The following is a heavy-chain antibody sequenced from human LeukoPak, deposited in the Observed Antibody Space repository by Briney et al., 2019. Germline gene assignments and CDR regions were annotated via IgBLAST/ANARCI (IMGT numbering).Heavy chain of an antibody. V-gene: IGHV1-69*06. Sequence: SVKVSCKASGGPFSTYAISWVRQAPGQGLEWMGGIIPIFGTTNYAQKFQGRVTITADKSTSTAYMELSSLRSEDTAVYYCARVPRGEGSSWYGEDYYYYMDVWGKGTTVTVSS. J-gene: IGHJ6*03. CDR1: GGPFSTYA. CDR2: IIPIFGTT. CDR3: ARVPRGEGSSWYGEDYYYYMDV. D-gene: IGHD6-13*01.